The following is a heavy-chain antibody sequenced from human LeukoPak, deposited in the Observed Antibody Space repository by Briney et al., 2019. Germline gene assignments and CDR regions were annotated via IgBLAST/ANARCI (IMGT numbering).Heavy chain of an antibody. J-gene: IGHJ4*02. Sequence: GGSLRLSCAPSGFTVSSNYMSWVRQAPGKGLEWVSVIYSGGDTFYADSVKGRFTISRDNSKNTLYLQMNSLRAEDTAVFYCAKGPRSSSWYHFDNWGQGTLVTVSS. CDR2: IYSGGDT. CDR1: GFTVSSNY. D-gene: IGHD6-13*01. CDR3: AKGPRSSSWYHFDN. V-gene: IGHV3-53*01.